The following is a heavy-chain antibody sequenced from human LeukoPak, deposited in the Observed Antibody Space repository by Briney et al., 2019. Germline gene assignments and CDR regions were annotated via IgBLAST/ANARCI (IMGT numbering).Heavy chain of an antibody. V-gene: IGHV4-38-2*01. CDR3: ARRGYYDFWSGYPQPFDF. CDR2: IYHSGST. D-gene: IGHD3-3*01. J-gene: IGHJ4*02. CDR1: VYSISSGYD. Sequence: PSETLCLTCAVSVYSISSGYDWGGIRQPPGKGLGGFGIIYHSGSTYYNPSLKSRVTISVDTSKNQFSLKLSSMTAADTAVYYCARRGYYDFWSGYPQPFDFWGQGTLVTLSS.